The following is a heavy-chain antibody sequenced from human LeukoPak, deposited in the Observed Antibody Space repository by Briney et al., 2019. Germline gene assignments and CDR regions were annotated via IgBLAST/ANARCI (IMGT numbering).Heavy chain of an antibody. V-gene: IGHV1-2*02. D-gene: IGHD2-2*01. CDR2: INPNSDGK. J-gene: IGHJ6*04. CDR1: GYTFTAYY. Sequence: ASVTVSCKASGYTFTAYYIHWVRQAPGQGLEWMGWINPNSDGKNYAQKFQGRVTLTRDTSITTAYMELSRLRSDDTAVYYCAKARGLYCSSTSCYDCDVWGKGTTVTVSS. CDR3: AKARGLYCSSTSCYDCDV.